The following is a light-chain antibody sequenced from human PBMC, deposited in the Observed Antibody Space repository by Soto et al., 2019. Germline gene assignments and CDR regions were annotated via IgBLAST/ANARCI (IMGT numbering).Light chain of an antibody. J-gene: IGLJ2*01. CDR1: SSNIGNND. CDR2: DNN. V-gene: IGLV1-51*01. CDR3: GTWDGSLSAVV. Sequence: QSVLTQPPSVSAAPGQKVTISCSGSSSNIGNNDVSWYQQLPGTAPKLLIYDNNKRPSGIPDRFSGSKSGTSATLGITGLQTGDEADYYCGTWDGSLSAVVFGGGTKLTVL.